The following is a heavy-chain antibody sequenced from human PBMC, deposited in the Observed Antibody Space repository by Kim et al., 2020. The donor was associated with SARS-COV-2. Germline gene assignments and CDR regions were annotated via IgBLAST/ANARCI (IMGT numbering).Heavy chain of an antibody. CDR3: AKDQAITMIVVVITSAPDY. Sequence: GRFTISRDNSKNTLYLQMNSLRAEDTAVYYCAKDQAITMIVVVITSAPDYWGQGTLVTVSS. V-gene: IGHV3-23*01. J-gene: IGHJ4*02. D-gene: IGHD3-22*01.